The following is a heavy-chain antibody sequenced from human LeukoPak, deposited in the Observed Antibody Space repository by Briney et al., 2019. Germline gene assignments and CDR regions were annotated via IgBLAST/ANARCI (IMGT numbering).Heavy chain of an antibody. Sequence: ASVKVSCKASGYTFTGYYMHWVRQAPGQGLECMGWTNLNSGGTGYAQRFQGRVTMTRDTSISTAYMELSSLRSDDTAVYYCARVPGQWPAQGFDYWGQGTLVTVSS. CDR1: GYTFTGYY. J-gene: IGHJ4*02. CDR2: TNLNSGGT. V-gene: IGHV1-2*02. D-gene: IGHD6-19*01. CDR3: ARVPGQWPAQGFDY.